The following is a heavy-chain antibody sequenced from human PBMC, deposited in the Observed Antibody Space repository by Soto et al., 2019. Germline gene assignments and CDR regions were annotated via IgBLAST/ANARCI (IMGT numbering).Heavy chain of an antibody. V-gene: IGHV4-30-4*01. J-gene: IGHJ6*02. CDR1: GGSISSGDYY. D-gene: IGHD4-4*01. Sequence: SETLSLTCTVSGGSISSGDYYWSWIRQPPGKGLEWIGYIYYSGSTYYNPSLKSRVTISVDTSKNQFSLKLSSVTAADTAVYYCARDQSNPLRSLYGMDVWGQGTTVTVSS. CDR2: IYYSGST. CDR3: ARDQSNPLRSLYGMDV.